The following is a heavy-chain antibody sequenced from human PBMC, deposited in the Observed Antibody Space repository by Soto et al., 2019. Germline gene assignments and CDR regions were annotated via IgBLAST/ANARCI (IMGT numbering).Heavy chain of an antibody. CDR1: GDSTSSSSQY. D-gene: IGHD6-13*01. Sequence: SETLSLTCSVSGDSTSSSSQYWGWIRQPPGKGLEWIESIHYSGTSYYNPSLKSRVTISVDTSKNQFSLKLSSVTAADTAVYYCARLIAAAGIYYYYYGMDVWGQGTTVTVSS. V-gene: IGHV4-39*01. J-gene: IGHJ6*02. CDR2: IHYSGTS. CDR3: ARLIAAAGIYYYYYGMDV.